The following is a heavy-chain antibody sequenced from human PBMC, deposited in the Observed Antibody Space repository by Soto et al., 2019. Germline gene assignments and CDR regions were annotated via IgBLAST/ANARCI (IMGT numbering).Heavy chain of an antibody. D-gene: IGHD1-26*01. CDR3: ARQIAIAKILGDTYYFDS. Sequence: EVQLVQSGAEVKKPGESLKISCKGSVSSFTSYWIAWVRQTPGKGLEWMGSVYPGDSDTKYSPSFQGRVTISADMVISTAYLQWSSLEASDTAMYFCARQIAIAKILGDTYYFDSWGQGTLVAVSS. CDR1: VSSFTSYW. J-gene: IGHJ4*02. V-gene: IGHV5-51*01. CDR2: VYPGDSDT.